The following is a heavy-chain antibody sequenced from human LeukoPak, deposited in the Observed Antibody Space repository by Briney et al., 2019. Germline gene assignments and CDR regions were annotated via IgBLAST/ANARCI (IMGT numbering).Heavy chain of an antibody. V-gene: IGHV4-59*01. CDR1: GGSISSYY. D-gene: IGHD1-26*01. Sequence: SETLSLTCTASGGSISSYYWSWIRQPPGKGLEWIGYISYSGSTNYNPSLKSRVTISVDTSKNQFSLKLSSVTAADTAVYFCARSLVGALRGLDYLGQGTLVTVSS. J-gene: IGHJ4*02. CDR2: ISYSGST. CDR3: ARSLVGALRGLDY.